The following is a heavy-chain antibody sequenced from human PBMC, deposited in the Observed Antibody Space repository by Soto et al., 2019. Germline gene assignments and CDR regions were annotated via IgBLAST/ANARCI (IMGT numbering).Heavy chain of an antibody. CDR1: GGSFSGYY. V-gene: IGHV4-34*01. CDR3: ARGALRYFDWLYEFDY. Sequence: SETLSLTCAVYGGSFSGYYWSWIRQPPGKGLEWIGEINHSGSTNYNPSLKSRVTISVDTSKNQFSLKLSSVTAADTAVYYCARGALRYFDWLYEFDYWGQGTLVTVSS. J-gene: IGHJ4*02. CDR2: INHSGST. D-gene: IGHD3-9*01.